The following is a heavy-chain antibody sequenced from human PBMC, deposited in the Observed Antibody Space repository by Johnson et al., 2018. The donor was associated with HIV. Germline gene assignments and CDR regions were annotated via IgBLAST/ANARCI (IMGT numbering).Heavy chain of an antibody. J-gene: IGHJ3*01. CDR3: ARFLGYYDSNGYYFGDGFDV. V-gene: IGHV3-20*04. Sequence: VQLVESGGNVVRPGGSLRLSCTASGFTFDDYGMSWVRQVPGKGLEWVSGINWNGDNTGYADSLKGRFTISSANAKNSLYLQMNSLEAEDTAWYYCARFLGYYDSNGYYFGDGFDVWGRGTMVTVSS. CDR1: GFTFDDYG. CDR2: INWNGDNT. D-gene: IGHD3-22*01.